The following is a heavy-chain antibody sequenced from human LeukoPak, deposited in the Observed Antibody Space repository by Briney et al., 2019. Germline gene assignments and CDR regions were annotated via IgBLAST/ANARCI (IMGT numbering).Heavy chain of an antibody. V-gene: IGHV4-39*01. CDR2: VYISGTT. CDR1: GGSISSSGFY. D-gene: IGHD3-10*01. Sequence: PSETLSLTCSVSGGSISSSGFYWVWIRQPPGKGLEWIGTVYISGTTYYNPSLKSRVTISVDTSKSQFSLKLSSVTAADTAVYYCARLLYGSGSSGDYWGQGTLVTVSP. CDR3: ARLLYGSGSSGDY. J-gene: IGHJ4*02.